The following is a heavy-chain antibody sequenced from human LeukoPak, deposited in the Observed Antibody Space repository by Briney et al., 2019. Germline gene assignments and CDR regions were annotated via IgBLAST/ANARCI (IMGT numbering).Heavy chain of an antibody. D-gene: IGHD1-26*01. V-gene: IGHV5-51*01. CDR2: VYPGDSDT. CDR1: GYIFANYW. Sequence: PGESLNISCKGSGYIFANYWIAWVRQMPRKGLECLGVVYPGDSDTRYSPSFQGQVTISADKSISTAYLQWSSLKASDTAMYYCARWESADLSALGYWGQGTLVTVSS. J-gene: IGHJ4*02. CDR3: ARWESADLSALGY.